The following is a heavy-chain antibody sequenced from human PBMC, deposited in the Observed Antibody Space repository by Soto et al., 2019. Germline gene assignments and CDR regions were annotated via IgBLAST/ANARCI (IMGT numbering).Heavy chain of an antibody. V-gene: IGHV1-69*06. Sequence: SVKVSCKASGGTFSSYAISWVRQAPGQGLEWMGGIIPIFGTANYAQKFQGRVTITADKSTSTAYMELSSLRSEDTAVYYCARDSSRYSSSWYEGYWFDPWGQGXLVTVYS. CDR2: IIPIFGTA. CDR1: GGTFSSYA. D-gene: IGHD6-13*01. J-gene: IGHJ5*02. CDR3: ARDSSRYSSSWYEGYWFDP.